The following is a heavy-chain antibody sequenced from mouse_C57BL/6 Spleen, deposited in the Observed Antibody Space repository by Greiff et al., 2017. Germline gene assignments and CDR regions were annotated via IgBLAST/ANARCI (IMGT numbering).Heavy chain of an antibody. CDR2: ISSGSSTI. J-gene: IGHJ2*01. Sequence: EVKLMESGGGLVKPGGSLKLSCAASGFTFSDYGMHWVRQAPEKGLEWVAYISSGSSTIYYADTVKGRITISRDNAKNTLFLQMTSLRSEDTAMDYCARRGVTTFYFDYWGQGTTLTVSS. D-gene: IGHD2-5*01. CDR3: ARRGVTTFYFDY. V-gene: IGHV5-17*01. CDR1: GFTFSDYG.